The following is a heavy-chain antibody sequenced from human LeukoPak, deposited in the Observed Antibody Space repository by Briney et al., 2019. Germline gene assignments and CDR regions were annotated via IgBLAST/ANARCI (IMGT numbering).Heavy chain of an antibody. CDR3: AGAGGHAFDI. V-gene: IGHV3-30*04. D-gene: IGHD6-19*01. CDR2: ISYDGSNE. Sequence: GGSLRLSCAASGFTFSSYEMNWVRQAPGKGLEWVAIISYDGSNEYYADSVKGRFTISRDNSKNTLYLQMNSLRAEDTAIYYCAGAGGHAFDIWGQGTMVTVSS. J-gene: IGHJ3*02. CDR1: GFTFSSYE.